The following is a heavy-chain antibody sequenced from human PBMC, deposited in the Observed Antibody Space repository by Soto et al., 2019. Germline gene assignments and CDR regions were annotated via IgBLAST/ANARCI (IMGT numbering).Heavy chain of an antibody. CDR1: GIPFSNYA. CDR2: ISGSGTGT. J-gene: IGHJ4*02. D-gene: IGHD5-18*01. V-gene: IGHV3-23*01. CDR3: AKEGGGGTAMVTSYFDY. Sequence: EVQLLESGGGLVQPGGSLRLSCAASGIPFSNYALSWVRQAPGKGLEWVSGISGSGTGTYYADSVKGRFTISRDNSKSTVYLHMNSLRADDTAIYYCAKEGGGGTAMVTSYFDYWGQGTLVTVSS.